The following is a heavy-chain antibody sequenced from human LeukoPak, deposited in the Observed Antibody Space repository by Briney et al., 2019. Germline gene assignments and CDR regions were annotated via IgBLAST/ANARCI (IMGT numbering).Heavy chain of an antibody. J-gene: IGHJ4*02. D-gene: IGHD3-22*01. CDR3: ARSRSGYYEDY. V-gene: IGHV3-7*01. Sequence: GGSLRLSCAASGFTVSSNYMNWVRQAPGKGLEWVANIKEDGSEKYYVDSVKGRFTISRDNAKNSLSLQVNSLSAEDTAVYYCARSRSGYYEDYWGQGTLVTVSS. CDR1: GFTVSSNY. CDR2: IKEDGSEK.